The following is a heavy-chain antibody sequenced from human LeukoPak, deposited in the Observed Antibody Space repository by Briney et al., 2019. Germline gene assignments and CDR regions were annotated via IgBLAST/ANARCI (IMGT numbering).Heavy chain of an antibody. CDR1: GFTFGDYA. J-gene: IGHJ4*02. V-gene: IGHV3-49*03. CDR2: IRSKAYGGTT. CDR3: TRGVSYGDYLPFDY. Sequence: SLRLSCTASGFTFGDYAMSWFRQAPGKGLEWVGFIRSKAYGGTTEYAASVKGRFTISRDDSKSIAYLQMNSLKTEDTAVYYCTRGVSYGDYLPFDYWGQATLVTVSS. D-gene: IGHD4-17*01.